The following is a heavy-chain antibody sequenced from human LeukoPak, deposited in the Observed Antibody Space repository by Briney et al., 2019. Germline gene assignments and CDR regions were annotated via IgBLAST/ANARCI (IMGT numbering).Heavy chain of an antibody. CDR1: GGSISSGSYY. J-gene: IGHJ6*03. V-gene: IGHV4-61*02. Sequence: PSQTLSLTCTVSGGSISSGSYYWSWIRQPAGKGLEWIGRIYTSGSTNYNPSLKSRVTISVDTSKNQFSLKLSSVTAADTAVYYCASSPSYYYYYYMDVWGKGTTVTVSS. CDR2: IYTSGST. CDR3: ASSPSYYYYYYMDV. D-gene: IGHD3-16*02.